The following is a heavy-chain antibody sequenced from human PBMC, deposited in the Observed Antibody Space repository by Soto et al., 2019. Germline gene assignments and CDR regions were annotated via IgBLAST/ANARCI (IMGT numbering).Heavy chain of an antibody. CDR2: IYCSGSS. D-gene: IGHD2-15*01. Sequence: PSETLSLTCTVSGGSINSGSYHWTWIRQHPGKGLEWIGYIYCSGSSNCNTSPKSRVTISVDTSKNQFSLKLSPVTAADTAVYYCARGTSFSNLRVYCSGGSCYVPEYFQHWGQGTLVTVSS. J-gene: IGHJ1*01. CDR3: ARGTSFSNLRVYCSGGSCYVPEYFQH. V-gene: IGHV4-31*03. CDR1: GGSINSGSYH.